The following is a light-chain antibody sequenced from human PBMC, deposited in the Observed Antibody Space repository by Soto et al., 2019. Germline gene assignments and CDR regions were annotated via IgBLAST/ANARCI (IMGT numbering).Light chain of an antibody. V-gene: IGKV1-5*01. CDR1: QNIFDF. CDR2: AAS. CDR3: QHYNSYSEA. Sequence: DIQVTQSPSSVSAYVGDRVTITCRASQNIFDFVNWYQQRPGKVPKLLIYAASSLQSGVPSRFSGSGSGTEFTLTISSLQPDDFATYYCQHYNSYSEAFGQGTKVDIK. J-gene: IGKJ1*01.